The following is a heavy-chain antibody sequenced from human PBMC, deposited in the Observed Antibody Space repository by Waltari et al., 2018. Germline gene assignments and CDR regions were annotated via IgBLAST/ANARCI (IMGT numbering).Heavy chain of an antibody. Sequence: QVQLQQWGAGLLKPSETLSLTCAVYGGSFSGYYWSWIRQPPGKGLEWIGEINHSCSTNYNPSLKSRVTIPVDTSKNQSSLKLSSVTAADTAVYYCARSARKRCSGGSCNLFHYYYGMDVWGQGTTVTVSS. D-gene: IGHD2-15*01. CDR3: ARSARKRCSGGSCNLFHYYYGMDV. J-gene: IGHJ6*02. CDR1: GGSFSGYY. V-gene: IGHV4-34*01. CDR2: INHSCST.